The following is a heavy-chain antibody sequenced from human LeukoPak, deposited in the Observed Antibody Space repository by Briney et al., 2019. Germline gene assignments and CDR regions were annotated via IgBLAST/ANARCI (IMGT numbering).Heavy chain of an antibody. CDR3: ARDYDSSGYYDY. CDR1: GFTFSSYS. Sequence: KSGGSLRLSCAASGFTFSSYSMNWVRQAPGKGLEWVSSISSSSSYIYYADSVKGRFTISRDNAKNSLYLKMNSLRAEDTAVYYCARDYDSSGYYDYWGQGTLVTVSS. J-gene: IGHJ4*02. D-gene: IGHD3-22*01. V-gene: IGHV3-21*01. CDR2: ISSSSSYI.